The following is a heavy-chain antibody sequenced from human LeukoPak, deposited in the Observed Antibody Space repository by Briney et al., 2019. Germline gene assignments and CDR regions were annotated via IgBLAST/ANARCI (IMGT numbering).Heavy chain of an antibody. V-gene: IGHV3-30*02. CDR2: IHYDGSNN. CDR1: GFTFSSYA. J-gene: IGHJ4*02. Sequence: GGSLRLSCAASGFTFSSYAMHWVRAAPDKGLEWVAFIHYDGSNNYYADPVKGRFTISRDNSRNTLYLQMNTLRADDTAVYYCAKDHGSSDWYYFDYWGQGTLVTVSS. CDR3: AKDHGSSDWYYFDY. D-gene: IGHD6-13*01.